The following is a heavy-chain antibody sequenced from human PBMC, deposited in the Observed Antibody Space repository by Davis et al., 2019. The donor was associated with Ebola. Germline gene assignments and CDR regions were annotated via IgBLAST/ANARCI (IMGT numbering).Heavy chain of an antibody. CDR2: IRSKANRYAT. CDR3: IFSMVRDYYYYGMDV. V-gene: IGHV3-73*01. J-gene: IGHJ6*02. D-gene: IGHD3-10*01. Sequence: GGSLRLSCAASGFTFSGSAMHWVRQASGKGLEWVGRIRSKANRYATAYAASVKGRFTISRDDSKNTAYLQMNSLKTEDTAVYYCIFSMVRDYYYYGMDVWGQGTTVTVSS. CDR1: GFTFSGSA.